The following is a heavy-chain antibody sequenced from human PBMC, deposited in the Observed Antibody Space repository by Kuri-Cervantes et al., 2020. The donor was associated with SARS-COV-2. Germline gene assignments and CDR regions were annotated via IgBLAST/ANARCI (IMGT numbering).Heavy chain of an antibody. CDR2: INPNSGGT. J-gene: IGHJ3*02. D-gene: IGHD4-17*01. CDR3: AXEGSDMTTDTPGAFDI. V-gene: IGHV1-2*02. Sequence: ASVKVSCKASGYTLTGYYMHWVRQAPGQGLEWMAWINPNSGGTNYAQKFQGRVTMTRDTSISTPYMELSRLRSDDTAVYYCAXEGSDMTTDTPGAFDIWGQGTMVTVSS. CDR1: GYTLTGYY.